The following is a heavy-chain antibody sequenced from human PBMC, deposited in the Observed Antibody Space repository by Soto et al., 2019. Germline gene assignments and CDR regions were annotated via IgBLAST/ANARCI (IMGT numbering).Heavy chain of an antibody. Sequence: GESLKISCDASGYSFTSYWIGWVRQMPGKGLEWIGFIYPGDSDTRYSPSFHGPVTMSADKSISTAYLQWSSLGASDTGIYYCARRYTDYEFFDYWGQGTLVTVS. D-gene: IGHD5-12*01. CDR2: IYPGDSDT. CDR1: GYSFTSYW. CDR3: ARRYTDYEFFDY. J-gene: IGHJ4*02. V-gene: IGHV5-51*01.